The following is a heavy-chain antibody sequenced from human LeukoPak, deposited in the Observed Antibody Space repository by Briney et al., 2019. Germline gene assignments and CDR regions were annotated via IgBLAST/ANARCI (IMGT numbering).Heavy chain of an antibody. CDR1: RFTFSSYG. Sequence: GGSLRLSCAASRFTFSSYGMSWVRQAPGKGLVWVSRISDDGSYTSNVDSVKGRFTISRDNVNNMLYLHMNSLRAEDTAVYYCASFGISWRSSYWGQGTLVTVSS. CDR3: ASFGISWRSSY. D-gene: IGHD2-21*01. CDR2: ISDDGSYT. V-gene: IGHV3-74*01. J-gene: IGHJ4*02.